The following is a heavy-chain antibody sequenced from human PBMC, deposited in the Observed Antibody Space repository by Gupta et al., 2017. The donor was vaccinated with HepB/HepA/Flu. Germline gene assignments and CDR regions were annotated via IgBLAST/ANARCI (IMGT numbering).Heavy chain of an antibody. D-gene: IGHD2-8*02. Sequence: IRQAPGKGLEWVSYISSSDNTIYYADSVKGRFTISRDNAKNSLYLQMNTLRAEDTAVYYCAREPPLTGFDYWGRGTLVTVSS. V-gene: IGHV3-11*04. CDR3: AREPPLTGFDY. CDR2: ISSSDNTI. J-gene: IGHJ4*02.